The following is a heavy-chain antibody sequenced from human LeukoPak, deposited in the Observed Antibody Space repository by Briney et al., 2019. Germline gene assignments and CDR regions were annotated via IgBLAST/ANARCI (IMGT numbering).Heavy chain of an antibody. CDR1: GFTFSSYV. CDR2: ISGSGGGT. D-gene: IGHD3-3*01. V-gene: IGHV3-23*01. Sequence: PGGSLRLSCAASGFTFSSYVMSWVRQAPGKGPEWVSGISGSGGGTYYADSVKGRFTISRDNSKNTLYLQMNSLRAEDTAVYYCARLADFWSGLDPYYYYDVDVWGQGTTVTVSS. CDR3: ARLADFWSGLDPYYYYDVDV. J-gene: IGHJ6*02.